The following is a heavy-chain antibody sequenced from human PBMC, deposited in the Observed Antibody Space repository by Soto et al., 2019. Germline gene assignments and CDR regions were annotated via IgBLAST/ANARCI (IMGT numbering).Heavy chain of an antibody. D-gene: IGHD2-8*01. CDR3: ARGSNQAY. CDR1: GFTVSPYW. CDR2: INNDGSEK. V-gene: IGHV3-7*03. Sequence: EVQLVESGGDLVQPGGSLRLSCVASGFTVSPYWMSLVRQAPGRGIQWVSTINNDGSEKYYAYSVNGRFTISRDNARDSLYLPLTSLRAADTAIYYCARGSNQAYRRQGTLGAVSS. J-gene: IGHJ4*02.